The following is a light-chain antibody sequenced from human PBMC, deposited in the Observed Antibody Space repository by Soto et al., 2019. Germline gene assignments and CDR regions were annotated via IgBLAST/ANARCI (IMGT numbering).Light chain of an antibody. Sequence: DIQMTQSPSSLSASVGDRVTITCRASQSISSYLNWYQQKPGKAPKLLTYAASSLQSGVPSRFSGTGSGTDFTLTISSPQPEDCATYYCQQSYSTPWTFGQGTKVESK. CDR1: QSISSY. V-gene: IGKV1-39*01. CDR3: QQSYSTPWT. J-gene: IGKJ1*01. CDR2: AAS.